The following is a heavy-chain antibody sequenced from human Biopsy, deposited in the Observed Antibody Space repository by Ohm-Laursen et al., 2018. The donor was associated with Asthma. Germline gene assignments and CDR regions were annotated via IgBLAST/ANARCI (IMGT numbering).Heavy chain of an antibody. CDR3: ARKAGSCISRTCYSLDF. D-gene: IGHD2-2*01. V-gene: IGHV1-69*13. CDR1: GGTFNTYV. J-gene: IGHJ4*02. Sequence: SVKVSCNSLGGTFNTYVIGWVRQAPGQGLEWMGGINSVFGTTIYTQKFQDRVTITADDSTSTVYMELSSLRSEDTAVYYCARKAGSCISRTCYSLDFWGQGTLVTVSS. CDR2: INSVFGTT.